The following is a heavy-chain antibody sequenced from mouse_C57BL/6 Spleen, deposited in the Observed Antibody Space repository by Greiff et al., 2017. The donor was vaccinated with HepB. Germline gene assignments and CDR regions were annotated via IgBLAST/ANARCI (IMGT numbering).Heavy chain of an antibody. Sequence: EVQLKESGGGLVKPGGSLKLSCAASGFTFSDYGMHWVRQAPEKGLEWVAYISSGSSTIYYADTVKGRFTISRDNAKNTLFLHMTSLRSEDTAMYYCARDWGDYWGQGTSVTVSS. D-gene: IGHD4-1*01. CDR2: ISSGSSTI. V-gene: IGHV5-17*01. J-gene: IGHJ4*01. CDR1: GFTFSDYG. CDR3: ARDWGDY.